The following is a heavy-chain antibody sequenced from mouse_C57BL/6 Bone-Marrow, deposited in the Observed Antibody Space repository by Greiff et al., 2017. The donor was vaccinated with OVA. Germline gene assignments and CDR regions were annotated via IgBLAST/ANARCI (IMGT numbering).Heavy chain of an antibody. CDR3: ARWEGWYFDV. CDR2: ISNGGGST. CDR1: GFTFSDYY. J-gene: IGHJ1*03. V-gene: IGHV5-12*01. Sequence: EVMLVESGGGLVQPGGSLKLSCAASGFTFSDYYMYWVRQTPEKRLEWVAYISNGGGSTYYPDTVKGRFTISRDNAKNTLYLQMSRLKSEDTAMYYCARWEGWYFDVWGTGTTVTVSS. D-gene: IGHD4-1*01.